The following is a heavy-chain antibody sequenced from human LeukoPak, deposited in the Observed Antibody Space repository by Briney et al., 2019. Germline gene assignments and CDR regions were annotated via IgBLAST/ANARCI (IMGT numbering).Heavy chain of an antibody. CDR2: IKEDGSAK. CDR1: GLTFSSYW. CDR3: ARDYDYFSGHNLDAYDI. J-gene: IGHJ3*02. D-gene: IGHD2-15*01. V-gene: IGHV3-7*01. Sequence: PGGSLRLSCAAYGLTFSSYWMTWVRQAPGKALEWVANIKEDGSAKSYVDSVKGRFTISRDNAKNSLYLQMDSLRVEDTAVYYCARDYDYFSGHNLDAYDIWGQGTTVTVSS.